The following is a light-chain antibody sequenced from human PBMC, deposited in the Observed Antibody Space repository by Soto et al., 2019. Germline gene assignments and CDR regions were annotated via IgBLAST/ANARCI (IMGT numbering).Light chain of an antibody. Sequence: QSALTQPPSASGSPGRSFTISCPGTSSDVGGYNYVSWYQQHPGKAPKLLIYEVSKRPSGVPDRFSGSKSGNTASLTVSGLQAEDEADYYCSSYAGSNNLVFGGGTKLTVL. CDR2: EVS. CDR1: SSDVGGYNY. CDR3: SSYAGSNNLV. J-gene: IGLJ3*02. V-gene: IGLV2-8*01.